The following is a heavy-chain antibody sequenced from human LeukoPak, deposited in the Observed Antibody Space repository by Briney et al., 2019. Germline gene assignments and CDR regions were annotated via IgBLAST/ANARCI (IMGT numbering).Heavy chain of an antibody. V-gene: IGHV4-39*01. CDR3: ARRQTLAAAGPGYDY. D-gene: IGHD6-13*01. Sequence: SETLSLTCTVSGGSISSSSYYWGWIRQPPGKGLEWIGSIYYSGSTCYNPSLKSRVTISVDTSKNQFSLKLSSVTAADTAVYYCARRQTLAAAGPGYDYWGQGTLVTVSS. CDR1: GGSISSSSYY. J-gene: IGHJ4*02. CDR2: IYYSGST.